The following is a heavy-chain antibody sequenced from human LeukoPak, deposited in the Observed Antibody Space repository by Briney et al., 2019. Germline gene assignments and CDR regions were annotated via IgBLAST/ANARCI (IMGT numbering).Heavy chain of an antibody. J-gene: IGHJ4*02. V-gene: IGHV3-33*01. CDR1: GFTFSSYG. D-gene: IGHD3-10*01. CDR3: ARGGLWFGEKRLKTFDY. CDR2: IWYDGSNK. Sequence: PGGSLRLSCAASGFTFSSYGMHWVRQAPGKGLEWVAVIWYDGSNKYYADSVKGRFTISRDNSKNTLYLQMNSLRAEDTAVYYCARGGLWFGEKRLKTFDYWGQGTLVTVSS.